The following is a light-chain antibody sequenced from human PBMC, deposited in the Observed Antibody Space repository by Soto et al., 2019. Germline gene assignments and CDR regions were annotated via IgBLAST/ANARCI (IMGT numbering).Light chain of an antibody. V-gene: IGKV3-11*01. CDR3: QQRSNWPPT. Sequence: EIVMTQSPATLSVSPGERATPSCRASQYIGSNLAWYQQKHGQAPRLLIYDASNRATGIPARFSGSGSGTDFTLTISSLEPEDFAVYYCQQRSNWPPTFGQGTKVDIK. CDR1: QYIGSN. J-gene: IGKJ1*01. CDR2: DAS.